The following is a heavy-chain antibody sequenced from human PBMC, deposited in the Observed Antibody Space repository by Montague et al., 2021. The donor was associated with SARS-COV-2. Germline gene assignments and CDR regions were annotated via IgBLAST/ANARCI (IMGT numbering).Heavy chain of an antibody. J-gene: IGHJ6*02. D-gene: IGHD1-20*01. CDR2: INNSGST. V-gene: IGHV4-34*01. Sequence: SETLSLTCAVYGGSLSGYYWSWIRKPPGKGLEWVGEINNSGSTNYNPSLKSRVTISIDTSKNQFYLKLSSVTAADTAVYYCARGRRRYNWRDETSYYYGMDVWGQGTTVTVSS. CDR1: GGSLSGYY. CDR3: ARGRRRYNWRDETSYYYGMDV.